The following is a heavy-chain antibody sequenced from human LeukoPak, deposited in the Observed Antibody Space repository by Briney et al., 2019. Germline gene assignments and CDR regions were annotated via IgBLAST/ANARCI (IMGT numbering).Heavy chain of an antibody. V-gene: IGHV1-2*02. CDR2: INPNSGGT. J-gene: IGHJ6*02. Sequence: ASVKVSCKASGYTFTGYYIHWVRQAPGQGLEWMGWINPNSGGTNYAQKFQGRVTMTRDTSISTAYMELSRLRSDDTAVYYCARAASYSPLGMDVWGQGTTVTVSS. CDR1: GYTFTGYY. D-gene: IGHD5-12*01. CDR3: ARAASYSPLGMDV.